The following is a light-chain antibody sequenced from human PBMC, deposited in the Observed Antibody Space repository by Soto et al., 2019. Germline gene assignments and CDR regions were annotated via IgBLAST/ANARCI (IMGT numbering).Light chain of an antibody. J-gene: IGLJ2*01. CDR1: NSDIGGYNS. Sequence: QSALTQPASVSGSPGQSITISCTGSNSDIGGYNSVSWYQQHPGKAPKLLIFGVTNRPSGVSDRFSGSKSGNTASLTISVLQAEDEADYYCTSYTSVTIVVFGGGTKLTVL. CDR3: TSYTSVTIVV. CDR2: GVT. V-gene: IGLV2-14*01.